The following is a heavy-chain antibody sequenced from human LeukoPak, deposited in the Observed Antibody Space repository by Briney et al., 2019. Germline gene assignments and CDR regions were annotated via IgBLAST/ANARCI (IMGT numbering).Heavy chain of an antibody. CDR1: GFTFSRYN. J-gene: IGHJ4*02. CDR3: ARVLETDCSGGSCYAGFDH. Sequence: PGRSLRLSCAVSGFTFSRYNMKWVRKAPGKGLEWVSSISRTSSYTYYADTVKGRFTISRDNAQNSLYLQMNSLRVEDTAVYYCARVLETDCSGGSCYAGFDHWGQGTLVTVSS. CDR2: ISRTSSYT. D-gene: IGHD2-15*01. V-gene: IGHV3-21*01.